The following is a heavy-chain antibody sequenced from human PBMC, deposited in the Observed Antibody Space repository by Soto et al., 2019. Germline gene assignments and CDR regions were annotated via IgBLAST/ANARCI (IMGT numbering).Heavy chain of an antibody. Sequence: QVQVVESGGGVVQPGMSLRLSCAGSGFTFSSFGMHWVRQAPGKGLEWVAVIPYDGSNKYYAEFVKGRFTVSRDNSQNALYLQMSSLRVEDTAVYYCAKYDFWSGYSMDVWGQGTTVTVSS. CDR2: IPYDGSNK. D-gene: IGHD3-3*01. J-gene: IGHJ6*02. CDR3: AKYDFWSGYSMDV. V-gene: IGHV3-30*18. CDR1: GFTFSSFG.